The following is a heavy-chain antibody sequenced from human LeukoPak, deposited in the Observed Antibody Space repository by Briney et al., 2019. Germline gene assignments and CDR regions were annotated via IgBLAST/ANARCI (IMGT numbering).Heavy chain of an antibody. V-gene: IGHV4-59*08. J-gene: IGHJ4*02. D-gene: IGHD6-6*01. CDR2: IYTSGST. CDR3: ARQFSSSSSFDY. Sequence: SETLSLTCTVSGGSISSYYWSWIRQPPGKGLEWIGYIYTSGSTNYNPSLQSRVTISVDTSKSRFSLKLGSVTAADTAVYFCARQFSSSSSFDYWGQGTLVTVSS. CDR1: GGSISSYY.